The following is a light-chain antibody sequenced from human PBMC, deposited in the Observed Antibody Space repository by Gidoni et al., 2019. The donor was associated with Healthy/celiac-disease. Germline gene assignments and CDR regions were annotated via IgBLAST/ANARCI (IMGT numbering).Light chain of an antibody. J-gene: IGLJ2*01. Sequence: SSELTQDPAVSVALGQTVRITCQGDSLRSYYASWYQQKPGQAPVLVIYGKNNRPPGIPDRFSGYSSGNTASLTITGDQAEDEADYYCNSRDSSGNLLFGGGTKLTVL. CDR2: GKN. CDR1: SLRSYY. CDR3: NSRDSSGNLL. V-gene: IGLV3-19*01.